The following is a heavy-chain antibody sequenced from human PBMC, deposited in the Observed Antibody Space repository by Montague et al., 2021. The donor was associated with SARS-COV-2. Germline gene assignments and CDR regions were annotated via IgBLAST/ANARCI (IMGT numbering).Heavy chain of an antibody. J-gene: IGHJ4*02. Sequence: SETLSLTCTVSGGSISSYYWNWIRQPPGKGLEWIGNIYYSGRTNXXPSLKSRVTISVDTSKNQFSLKLSSVTAADTAVYYCARGGGGGYRYYFDYWGQGSLVTVSS. V-gene: IGHV4-59*01. D-gene: IGHD3-22*01. CDR3: ARGGGGGYRYYFDY. CDR1: GGSISSYY. CDR2: IYYSGRT.